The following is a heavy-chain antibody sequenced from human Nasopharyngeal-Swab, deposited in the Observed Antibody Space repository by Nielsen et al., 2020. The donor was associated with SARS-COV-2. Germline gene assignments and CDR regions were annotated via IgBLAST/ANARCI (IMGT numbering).Heavy chain of an antibody. J-gene: IGHJ6*02. CDR3: ARDPVSGGSYPSYYYYGMDV. D-gene: IGHD1-26*01. CDR1: GFTFSSYS. CDR2: ISSSSSYI. Sequence: GGSLRLSCAASGFTFSSYSMNWVRQAPGKGLEWVSSISSSSSYIYYADSVKGRFTISRDNAKSSLYLQMNSLRAEDTAVYYCARDPVSGGSYPSYYYYGMDVWGQGTTVTVSS. V-gene: IGHV3-21*01.